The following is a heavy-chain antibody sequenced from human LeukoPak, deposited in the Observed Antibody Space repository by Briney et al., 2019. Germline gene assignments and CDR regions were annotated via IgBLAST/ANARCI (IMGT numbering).Heavy chain of an antibody. J-gene: IGHJ4*02. CDR3: ARDREGYSYGSGGDY. V-gene: IGHV1-69*04. Sequence: GAAVKVSCKPSVGTFSSYAISWVRQAPGHGVEWVGRIIPILGIANYAQKFQGRVTITADKSTSTAYMELSSLRSEDTAVYCCARDREGYSYGSGGDYWGQGTLVTVSS. CDR1: VGTFSSYA. D-gene: IGHD5-18*01. CDR2: IIPILGIA.